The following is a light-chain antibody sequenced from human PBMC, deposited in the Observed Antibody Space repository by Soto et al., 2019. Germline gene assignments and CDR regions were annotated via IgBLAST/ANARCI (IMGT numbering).Light chain of an antibody. CDR2: EVN. J-gene: IGLJ1*01. CDR1: SSDGGGYDY. V-gene: IGLV2-8*01. CDR3: HPYSVSNNIVV. Sequence: QSALTQLPSASGSPGQSVTISGTGTSSDGGGYDYVSWYQQHPGKAPELIIYEVNKRPSGVPDRFSGSKSGNTASLTVSGPLADDQPDYYCHPYSVSNNIVVFRTGTKLTV.